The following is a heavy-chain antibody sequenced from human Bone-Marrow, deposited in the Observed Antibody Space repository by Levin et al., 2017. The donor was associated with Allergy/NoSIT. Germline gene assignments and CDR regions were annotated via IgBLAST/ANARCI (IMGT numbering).Heavy chain of an antibody. J-gene: IGHJ4*02. D-gene: IGHD1-26*01. Sequence: PGGSLRLSCAASGFTFDDYAMHWVRQAPGKGLEWVSGISWNTGSIGYADSVKGRFTISRDNAKKSLYLQMNSLRPEDTALYYCAKGKGGATAYYFDNWGQGTLVTVSS. CDR3: AKGKGGATAYYFDN. V-gene: IGHV3-9*01. CDR2: ISWNTGSI. CDR1: GFTFDDYA.